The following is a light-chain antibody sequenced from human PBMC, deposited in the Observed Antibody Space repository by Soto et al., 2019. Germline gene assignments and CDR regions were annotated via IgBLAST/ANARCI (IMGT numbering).Light chain of an antibody. Sequence: EIVLTQSPGTLSLSPWERRTLSVRASQSVSNNYLAWYQQKPGQAPRLLIYGASNRATGIPDRFSGSGSGTDFTLTISRLEPEDFAVYYCQQYGSSGTFGQGTKVDIK. CDR1: QSVSNNY. V-gene: IGKV3-20*01. CDR2: GAS. J-gene: IGKJ1*01. CDR3: QQYGSSGT.